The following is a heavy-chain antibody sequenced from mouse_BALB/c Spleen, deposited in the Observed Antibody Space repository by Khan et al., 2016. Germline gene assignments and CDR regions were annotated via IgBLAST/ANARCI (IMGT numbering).Heavy chain of an antibody. V-gene: IGHV1-7*01. CDR3: ASYYGSSYYAMDY. CDR1: GYTFTSYW. D-gene: IGHD1-1*01. J-gene: IGHJ4*01. Sequence: QVQLKQSGAELAKPGASVKMSCKASGYTFTSYWMHWVKQRPGQGLEWIGYINPSTGYTAYNQKFMDKATLTADKSSSTAYMQLSSLTSENSAVYYWASYYGSSYYAMDYWGQGTSVTVSS. CDR2: INPSTGYT.